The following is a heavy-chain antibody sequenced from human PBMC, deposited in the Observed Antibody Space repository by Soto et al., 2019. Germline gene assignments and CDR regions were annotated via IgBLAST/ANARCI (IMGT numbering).Heavy chain of an antibody. J-gene: IGHJ4*02. CDR2: ISGSGGSK. V-gene: IGHV3-23*01. Sequence: EVQLLESGGGLVQPGGPRGLACPASGFPFSGYALAWVPKAPGRGLEWVSPISGSGGSKYYADSVKGRFTISRDNSKNTLYLQMNSLRAEDTAVYYCAKGHSSSWYNFDYWGQGTLVTVSS. CDR1: GFPFSGYA. D-gene: IGHD6-13*01. CDR3: AKGHSSSWYNFDY.